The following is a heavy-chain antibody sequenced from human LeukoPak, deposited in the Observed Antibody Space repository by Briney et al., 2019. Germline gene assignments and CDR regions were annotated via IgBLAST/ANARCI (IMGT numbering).Heavy chain of an antibody. CDR2: MYLSGTT. J-gene: IGHJ4*02. CDR3: AGLVGRYSSGLYYYYFDY. D-gene: IGHD3-22*01. CDR1: GDSINSLDL. V-gene: IGHV4-4*02. Sequence: SGTLSLTCTVSGDSINSLDLWSWIRQPPGKGLEWIGEMYLSGTTHSNPSVKSRVTISIDKSKNQFFLNLSSVTAADTAVYYCAGLVGRYSSGLYYYYFDYWGQGTLVTVSS.